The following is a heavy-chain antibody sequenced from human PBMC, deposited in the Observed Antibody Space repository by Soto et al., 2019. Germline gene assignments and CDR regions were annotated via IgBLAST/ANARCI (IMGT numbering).Heavy chain of an antibody. D-gene: IGHD3-3*01. J-gene: IGHJ6*02. Sequence: QVQLQESGPGLVKPSQTLSLTCTVSGGSISSGDYYWSWIRQPPGKGLEWIGYIYYSGSTYYNPSLKSRVTISVDTSKSQSSLKLSSVTAADTAVYYCARIRFRDGYYGMDVWGQGTTVTVSS. CDR1: GGSISSGDYY. CDR3: ARIRFRDGYYGMDV. V-gene: IGHV4-30-4*01. CDR2: IYYSGST.